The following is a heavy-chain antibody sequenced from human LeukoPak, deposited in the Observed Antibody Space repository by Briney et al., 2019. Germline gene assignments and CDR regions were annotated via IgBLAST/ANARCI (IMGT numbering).Heavy chain of an antibody. CDR1: GFTFSDYW. CDR2: INTDGSIT. V-gene: IGHV3-74*01. J-gene: IGHJ4*02. Sequence: GGSLRLSCAASGFTFSDYWIHWVRQAPGKGLVWVSRINTDGSITNYADSVKGRFTISRDNAKNTLYLQMSSLRAEDTAVYYCARGCPQCDYLDYWGQGILVTVSS. CDR3: ARGCPQCDYLDY. D-gene: IGHD2-15*01.